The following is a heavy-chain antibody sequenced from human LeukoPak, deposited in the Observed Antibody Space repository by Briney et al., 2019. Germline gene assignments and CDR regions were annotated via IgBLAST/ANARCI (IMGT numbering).Heavy chain of an antibody. CDR2: ISGSGDST. CDR1: GFTFSTYA. J-gene: IGHJ4*02. V-gene: IGHV3-23*01. CDR3: ARERDARGYFDY. Sequence: PGGSLRLSCAGSGFTFSTYAMSWVRQAPGKGLEWVSAISGSGDSTYYPDSVKGRFTISRDNSRNAVYLQMKSLRAEDTAVYYCARERDARGYFDYWGQGTLVTVSS. D-gene: IGHD3-22*01.